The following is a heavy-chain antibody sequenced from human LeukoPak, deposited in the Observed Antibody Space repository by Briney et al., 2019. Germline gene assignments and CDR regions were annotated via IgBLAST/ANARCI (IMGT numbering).Heavy chain of an antibody. CDR2: IPYDGSNK. CDR3: ARAEGYGGELDS. V-gene: IGHV3-30*04. CDR1: GFTFSTYA. D-gene: IGHD4-23*01. J-gene: IGHJ4*02. Sequence: PGGSLRLSCAASGFTFSTYAMHWVRQAPGKGLEWVAVIPYDGSNKYYADSVKGRLTISRENSKNRLYLQMNSLRAEDTAVYYCARAEGYGGELDSWGQGTLVTVSS.